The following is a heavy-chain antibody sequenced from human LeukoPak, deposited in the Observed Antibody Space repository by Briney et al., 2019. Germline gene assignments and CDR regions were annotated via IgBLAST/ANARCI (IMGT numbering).Heavy chain of an antibody. D-gene: IGHD3-22*01. Sequence: SETLSLTCTVSGGSISSYYWSWIRQPPGKGLEWIGYIYYSGSTNYNPSLKSRVTISVDTSKNQFSLKLSSVTATDTAVYYCARHLFDDSSGYEDAFDIWGQGTMVTVSS. CDR1: GGSISSYY. V-gene: IGHV4-59*08. J-gene: IGHJ3*02. CDR2: IYYSGST. CDR3: ARHLFDDSSGYEDAFDI.